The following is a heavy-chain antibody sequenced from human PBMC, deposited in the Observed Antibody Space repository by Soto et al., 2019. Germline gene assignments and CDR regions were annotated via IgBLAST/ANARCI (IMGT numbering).Heavy chain of an antibody. D-gene: IGHD5-18*01. CDR3: ATDKGDSYGYGNY. V-gene: IGHV1-58*01. J-gene: IGHJ4*02. CDR1: GFTFTNSA. Sequence: QMQLVQSGPEVKKPGTSVKVSCKASGFTFTNSAVQWVRQARGQRLEWIGWTVVGSGNTNYAQKFQERVTITRDMSTTTAYMELSSLRSEDTAVYYCATDKGDSYGYGNYWGQGTLVTVSS. CDR2: TVVGSGNT.